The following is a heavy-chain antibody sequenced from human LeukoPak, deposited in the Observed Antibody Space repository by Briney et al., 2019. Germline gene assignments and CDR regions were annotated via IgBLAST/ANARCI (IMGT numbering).Heavy chain of an antibody. CDR3: TSGGNHVLRFLEGYY. D-gene: IGHD3-3*01. CDR1: GFTFRNAW. J-gene: IGHJ4*02. CDR2: IKRKTDGGTT. V-gene: IGHV3-15*01. Sequence: GGSLRLSCAASGFTFRNAWMSWVRQAPGKGLEWVGRIKRKTDGGTTDYAAPVKGRFIISRDESKNTLHPQMNSLKTEDTAVYYCTSGGNHVLRFLEGYYWGQGTLVTVSS.